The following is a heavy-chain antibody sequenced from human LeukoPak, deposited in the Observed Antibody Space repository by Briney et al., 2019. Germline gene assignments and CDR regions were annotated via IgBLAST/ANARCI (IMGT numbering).Heavy chain of an antibody. Sequence: PGGSLRLSCAASGFAFSAYYMDWVRQTPGKGLEWVGRSNNKDNKYTTEYAASVKGRFTISRDESKNSLYLQMNSLTTEDTAVYYCVRVAPYCGGDCYSRFFDYWGQGALVTVSS. V-gene: IGHV3-72*01. CDR1: GFAFSAYY. CDR2: SNNKDNKYTT. J-gene: IGHJ4*02. CDR3: VRVAPYCGGDCYSRFFDY. D-gene: IGHD2-21*01.